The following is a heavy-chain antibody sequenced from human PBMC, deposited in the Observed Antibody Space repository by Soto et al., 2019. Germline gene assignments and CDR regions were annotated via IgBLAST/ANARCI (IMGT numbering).Heavy chain of an antibody. D-gene: IGHD2-21*01. Sequence: EVQILESGGDLVQPGGSLRLSCVVSGLSLNNYAIAWVRHAPGTGLECVSTIDVLDGAWYSDSVRGRLAISRDVSRNTVYLQMSSLRVEDTAIYLCSDWRARGPVNRDHWCPGTRVTVSS. CDR2: IDVLDGA. CDR1: GLSLNNYA. J-gene: IGHJ4*02. CDR3: SDWRARGPVNRDH. V-gene: IGHV3-23*01.